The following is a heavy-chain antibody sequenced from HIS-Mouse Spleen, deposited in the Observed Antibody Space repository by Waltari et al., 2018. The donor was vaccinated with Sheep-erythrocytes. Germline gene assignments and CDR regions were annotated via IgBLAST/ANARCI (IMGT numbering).Heavy chain of an antibody. J-gene: IGHJ4*02. D-gene: IGHD1-26*01. CDR3: ARVASGATFDY. CDR1: GFTFSSYS. CDR2: NSSSSSYI. V-gene: IGHV3-21*01. Sequence: EVQLVESGGGLVKPGGSLRLSCAASGFTFSSYSMNWVRQAPGTGVEWVSSNSSSSSYIYYADSVKGRFTISRDNAKNSLYLQMNSLRAEDTAVYYCARVASGATFDYWGQGTLVTVSS.